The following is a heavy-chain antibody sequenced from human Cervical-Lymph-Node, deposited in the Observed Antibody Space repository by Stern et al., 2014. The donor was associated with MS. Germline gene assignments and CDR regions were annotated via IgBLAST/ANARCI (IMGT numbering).Heavy chain of an antibody. D-gene: IGHD1-26*01. CDR3: ARGELKEGLVRGMDV. CDR1: GGTFSSYA. Sequence: VQLXXXGAEVKKPGSSVKVSCKAYGGTFSSYAISWVRQAPGQGLEXMGGIIPIFGTANYAQKFQGRVTITADESTSTAYMELSSLRSEDTAVYYCARGELKEGLVRGMDVWGQGTTVTVSS. V-gene: IGHV1-69*01. CDR2: IIPIFGTA. J-gene: IGHJ6*02.